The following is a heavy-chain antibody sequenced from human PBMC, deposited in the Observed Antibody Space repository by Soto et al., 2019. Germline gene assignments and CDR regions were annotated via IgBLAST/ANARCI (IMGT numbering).Heavy chain of an antibody. CDR1: GFTFSRHA. CDR3: AKVGYYDFWGVAKNWFDP. CDR2: ISGSGGST. D-gene: IGHD3-3*01. Sequence: EVQLLESGGGLVQPGGSLRLSCAASGFTFSRHAISWVRQAPGKGLEWVSAISGSGGSTYYADSVRGRFTISRDNSKNTLYLQMNSLRAEDTAVYYCAKVGYYDFWGVAKNWFDPWGQGTLVTVSS. J-gene: IGHJ5*02. V-gene: IGHV3-23*01.